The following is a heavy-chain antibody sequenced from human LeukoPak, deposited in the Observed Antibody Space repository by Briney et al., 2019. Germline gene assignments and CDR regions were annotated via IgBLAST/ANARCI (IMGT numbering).Heavy chain of an antibody. V-gene: IGHV3-23*01. CDR2: ISVSGGST. J-gene: IGHJ6*02. D-gene: IGHD2/OR15-2a*01. Sequence: PGGSLRLSCAASEFTFSSYAMQWVPQAPGKGLEWVSGISVSGGSTWYADSVKGRFTISRDNSKNTLYLQMNSLRAEDTAVYYCAKYVSAKGPPYALDVWGQGTTVTVSS. CDR1: EFTFSSYA. CDR3: AKYVSAKGPPYALDV.